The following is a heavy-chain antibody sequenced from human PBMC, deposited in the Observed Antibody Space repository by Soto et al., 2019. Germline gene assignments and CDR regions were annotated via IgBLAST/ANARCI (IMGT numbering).Heavy chain of an antibody. V-gene: IGHV1-69*01. CDR2: IIPIFGTA. CDR1: GGTFSSYA. D-gene: IGHD2-15*01. CDR3: ARVDVVVVAATMEAFDI. Sequence: QVQLVQSGAEVKKPGSSVKVSCKASGGTFSSYAISWVRQAPGQGLEWMGGIIPIFGTANYAQKFQGRVTITADESPSKAYMELSSLRSDDTAVYYCARVDVVVVAATMEAFDIWGQGTMVTVSS. J-gene: IGHJ3*02.